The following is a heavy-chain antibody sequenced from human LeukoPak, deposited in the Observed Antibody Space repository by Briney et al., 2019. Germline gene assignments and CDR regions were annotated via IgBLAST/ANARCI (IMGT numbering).Heavy chain of an antibody. J-gene: IGHJ4*02. CDR2: INPIGGST. CDR3: ARVYDFWSGYWDY. V-gene: IGHV1-46*01. D-gene: IGHD3-3*01. CDR1: GYTFTSYY. Sequence: GASVTVSCKASGYTFTSYYMHWVRQAPGQGLEWMGIINPIGGSTTYAQKFQGRVTMTRDTSTRTVFMELSSLRSEDTAVYYCARVYDFWSGYWDYWGQGTLVTVSS.